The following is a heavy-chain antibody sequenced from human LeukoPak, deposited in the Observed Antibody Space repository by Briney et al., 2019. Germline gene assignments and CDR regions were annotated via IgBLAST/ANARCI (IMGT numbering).Heavy chain of an antibody. CDR1: GGSISSGGYY. V-gene: IGHV4-31*03. CDR2: IYYSGST. CDR3: GRGGAYYFYY. J-gene: IGHJ4*02. Sequence: KPSETLSLTCTVSGGSISSGGYYWSWIRQHPGKGLEWIGDIYYSGSTYYNPSLKSRVTISVDTSKNQFSLKLSSVTAADTAVYFRGRGGAYYFYYWGPGTLVTVSS.